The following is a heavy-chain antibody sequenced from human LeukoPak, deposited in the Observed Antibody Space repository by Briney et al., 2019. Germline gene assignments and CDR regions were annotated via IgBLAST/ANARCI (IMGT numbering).Heavy chain of an antibody. D-gene: IGHD2-2*01. Sequence: GGSLRLSCAASGFTFSSYSMNWVRQAPGKGLEWVSSISSSSSYIYYADSVKGRFTISRDNAKNSLYLQMNSLRAEDTAVYYCARGGYCSSTSCYSASHYWGQGTLVTVSS. CDR1: GFTFSSYS. CDR3: ARGGYCSSTSCYSASHY. CDR2: ISSSSSYI. V-gene: IGHV3-21*01. J-gene: IGHJ4*02.